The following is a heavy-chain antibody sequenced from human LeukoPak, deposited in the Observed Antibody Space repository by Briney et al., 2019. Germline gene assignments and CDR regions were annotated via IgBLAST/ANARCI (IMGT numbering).Heavy chain of an antibody. CDR1: GGSISSYY. D-gene: IGHD6-19*01. J-gene: IGHJ3*02. Sequence: SETLSLTCTVSGGSISSYYWSWIRQPPGKGLEWIGSIYYSGSTYYNPSLKSRVTISVDTSKNQFSLKLSSVTAADTAVYYCARDRPIAVAGDAFDIWGQGTMVTVSS. CDR3: ARDRPIAVAGDAFDI. CDR2: IYYSGST. V-gene: IGHV4-39*07.